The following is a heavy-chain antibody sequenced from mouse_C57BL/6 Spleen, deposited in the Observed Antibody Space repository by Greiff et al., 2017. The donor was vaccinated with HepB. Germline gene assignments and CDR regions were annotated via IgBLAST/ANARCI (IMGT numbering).Heavy chain of an antibody. CDR2: IYPGDGDT. V-gene: IGHV1-82*01. Sequence: VQLKQSGPELVKPGASVKISCKASGYAFSSSWMNWVKQRPGKGLEWIGRIYPGDGDTNYNGKFKGKATLTADKSSSTAYMQLSSLTPEDSAVYFCAVYGNYDYWGQGTTLTVSS. J-gene: IGHJ2*01. CDR3: AVYGNYDY. CDR1: GYAFSSSW. D-gene: IGHD2-1*01.